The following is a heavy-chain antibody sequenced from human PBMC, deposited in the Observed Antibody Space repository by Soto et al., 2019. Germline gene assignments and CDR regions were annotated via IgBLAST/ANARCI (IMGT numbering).Heavy chain of an antibody. J-gene: IGHJ6*02. V-gene: IGHV4-30-2*01. CDR3: AAGEDYYGSGSYPYYYGMDV. D-gene: IGHD3-10*01. CDR1: GGSISSGGYS. CDR2: IYHSGST. Sequence: QLQLPESGSGLVKPSQTLSLTCAVSGGSISSGGYSWSWIRQPPGKGLEWIGYIYHSGSTYYNPSLKSRVTISVDRSKNQFSLKLSSVTAADTAVYYCAAGEDYYGSGSYPYYYGMDVWGQGTTVTVSS.